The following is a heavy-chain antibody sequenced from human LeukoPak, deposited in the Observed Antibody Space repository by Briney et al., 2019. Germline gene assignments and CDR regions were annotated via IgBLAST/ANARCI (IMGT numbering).Heavy chain of an antibody. CDR1: GCSLSTYV. CDR2: IWHDASHT. D-gene: IGHD3-10*01. Sequence: GGSLRLSRPASGCSLSTYVMHWVRQAPGKGLEWVALIWHDASHTFYQDSVKDRFTISRDNSKNTVYLQMNSLGGEDTAVYYCAREIFGSGSYPDYWGKGTLVTVSS. V-gene: IGHV3-33*01. J-gene: IGHJ4*02. CDR3: AREIFGSGSYPDY.